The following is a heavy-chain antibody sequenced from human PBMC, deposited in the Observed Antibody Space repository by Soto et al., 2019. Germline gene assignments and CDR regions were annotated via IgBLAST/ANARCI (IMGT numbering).Heavy chain of an antibody. V-gene: IGHV4-39*01. CDR2: IYYSGST. CDR3: ARQSSIVVVPAAMLADSDYYYYYMDV. CDR1: GGSISSSSYY. Sequence: SETLSLTCTVSGGSISSSSYYWGWIRQPPGKGLEWIGSIYYSGSTYYNPSLKSRVTISVDTSKNQFSLKLSSVTAADTAVYYCARQSSIVVVPAAMLADSDYYYYYMDVWGKGTTVTVSS. D-gene: IGHD2-2*01. J-gene: IGHJ6*03.